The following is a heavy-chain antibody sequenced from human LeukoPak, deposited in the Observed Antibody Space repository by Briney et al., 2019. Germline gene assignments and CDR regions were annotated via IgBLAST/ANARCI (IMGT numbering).Heavy chain of an antibody. CDR3: ARENGIVGATTYYYYGIDV. D-gene: IGHD1-26*01. V-gene: IGHV3-20*01. J-gene: IGHJ6*02. CDR2: INWNGGST. Sequence: GSLRLSCAASGFTFDDYGMSWVRQAPGKGLEWVSGINWNGGSTGYADSVKGRFTISRDNAKNSLYLQMNSLRAEDTALYHCARENGIVGATTYYYYGIDVWGQGTTVTVSS. CDR1: GFTFDDYG.